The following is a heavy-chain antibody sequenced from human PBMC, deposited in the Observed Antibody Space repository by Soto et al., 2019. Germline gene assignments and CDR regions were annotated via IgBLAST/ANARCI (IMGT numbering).Heavy chain of an antibody. J-gene: IGHJ6*04. V-gene: IGHV4-34*01. CDR3: ARARKGSGSDYYYHYGMDV. Sequence: SETLSLTCSVYGGSFSDYYWSWIRQPPGKGLEWIGEINHSGSTNYDPSLKSRVTISVHTSKNQFSLKLGSVTAADTAVYYCARARKGSGSDYYYHYGMDVWGKGTTVT. CDR1: GGSFSDYY. CDR2: INHSGST. D-gene: IGHD3-3*01.